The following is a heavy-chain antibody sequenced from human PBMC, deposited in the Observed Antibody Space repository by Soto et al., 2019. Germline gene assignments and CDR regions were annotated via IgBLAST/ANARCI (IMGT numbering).Heavy chain of an antibody. J-gene: IGHJ4*02. CDR3: AREPYYYDSSSYYFSHYFDY. Sequence: SETLSLTCTVSGGSISSGDYYWSWIRQPPGKGLEWIGYIYYSGSTYYNPSLKSRVTISVDTSKNQFSLKLSSVTAADTAVYYCAREPYYYDSSSYYFSHYFDYWGQGTLVTVSS. CDR2: IYYSGST. CDR1: GGSISSGDYY. V-gene: IGHV4-30-4*01. D-gene: IGHD3-22*01.